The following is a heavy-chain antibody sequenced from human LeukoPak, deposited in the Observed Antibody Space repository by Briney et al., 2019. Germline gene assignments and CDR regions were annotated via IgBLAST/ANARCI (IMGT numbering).Heavy chain of an antibody. Sequence: GGSLRLSCAASGFTFNNYAMNWVRQAPGKGLEWVAVIWYDGSNKYYADSVKGRFTISRDNSKNTLYLQMNSLRAEDTAVYYCARAGRLVRAKNYYYYGMDVWGQGTTVTVSS. V-gene: IGHV3-33*08. J-gene: IGHJ6*02. CDR3: ARAGRLVRAKNYYYYGMDV. CDR1: GFTFNNYA. CDR2: IWYDGSNK. D-gene: IGHD6-19*01.